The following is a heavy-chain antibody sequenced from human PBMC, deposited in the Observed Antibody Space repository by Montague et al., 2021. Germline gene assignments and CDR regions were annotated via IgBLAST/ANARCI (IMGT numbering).Heavy chain of an antibody. J-gene: IGHJ5*01. CDR3: SYSGTTVLTSSSA. Sequence: SLRLSCAASGFAFSNSWMTWVRRAPGKGLEWVANIKQEGFEKSSVDSVRGRFTISRANDKDSLSLQMHSLGVEDTAMYFCSYSGTTVLTSSSAWGHGTLVTVSS. D-gene: IGHD4-17*01. CDR1: GFAFSNSW. V-gene: IGHV3-7*01. CDR2: IKQEGFEK.